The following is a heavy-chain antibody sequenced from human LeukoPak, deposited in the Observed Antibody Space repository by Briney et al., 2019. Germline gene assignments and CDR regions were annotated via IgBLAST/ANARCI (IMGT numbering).Heavy chain of an antibody. CDR1: GFTFNNYN. D-gene: IGHD1-26*01. V-gene: IGHV3-21*01. Sequence: GGSLRLSCAASGFTFNNYNMNWVRQAPGKAREWVSSITSSSTYMFYADSVKGRFTISRHNAKSSLYLQMNSLRDEDTAVYYCARDPYSGSYGDYYYYYMDVWGKGTTVTISS. CDR3: ARDPYSGSYGDYYYYYMDV. J-gene: IGHJ6*03. CDR2: ITSSSTYM.